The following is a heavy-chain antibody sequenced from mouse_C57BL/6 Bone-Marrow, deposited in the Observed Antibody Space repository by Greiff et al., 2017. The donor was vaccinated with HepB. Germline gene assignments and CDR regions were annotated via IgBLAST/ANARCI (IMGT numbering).Heavy chain of an antibody. CDR1: GYTFTSYW. D-gene: IGHD1-1*01. CDR2: IDPSDSYT. V-gene: IGHV1-69*01. J-gene: IGHJ2*01. CDR3: ARDYYYSSSFFDY. Sequence: QVQLQQPGAELVMPGASVKLSCKASGYTFTSYWMHWVKQRPGQGLEWMGEIDPSDSYTNYNQKFKGKSTLTVDKSSSTAYMQLSSLTSEDSAVYYCARDYYYSSSFFDYWGQGTTLTVSS.